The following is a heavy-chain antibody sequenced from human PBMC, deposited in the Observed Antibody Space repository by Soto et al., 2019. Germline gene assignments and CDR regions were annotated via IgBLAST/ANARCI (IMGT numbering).Heavy chain of an antibody. V-gene: IGHV3-48*01. CDR2: ISSSSSTI. CDR1: GFTFSTYS. Sequence: GSLRLSCAASGFTFSTYSMNWVRQAPGKGLEWVSYISSSSSTIFYTDSVKGRFTVSRDNAKNSLYLQMNSLRVEDTAVYYCASPTYYYDSSGPPGYRGQGTLVTVSS. J-gene: IGHJ4*02. D-gene: IGHD3-22*01. CDR3: ASPTYYYDSSGPPGY.